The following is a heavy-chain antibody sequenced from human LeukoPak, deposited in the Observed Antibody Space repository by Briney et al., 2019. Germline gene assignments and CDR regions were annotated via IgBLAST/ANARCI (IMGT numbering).Heavy chain of an antibody. CDR2: ISQGGDVT. Sequence: GRSLRLSCAASGFRFSTYDTHWVRQAPGKGLEWVAAISQGGDVTVYADSVQGRFTISRDNSKSTLYLQMKNLTPDDTAVYYCPRDQIGGVPDYLDYWGQGTLVTVPS. CDR1: GFRFSTYD. J-gene: IGHJ4*02. CDR3: PRDQIGGVPDYLDY. V-gene: IGHV3-30*01. D-gene: IGHD3-16*01.